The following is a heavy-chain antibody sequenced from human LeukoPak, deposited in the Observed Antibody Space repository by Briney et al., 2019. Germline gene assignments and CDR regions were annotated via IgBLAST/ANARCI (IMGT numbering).Heavy chain of an antibody. J-gene: IGHJ6*03. V-gene: IGHV4-59*01. CDR3: ARGSLHYHYMDV. CDR1: GGYISSYY. D-gene: IGHD2-15*01. CDR2: IYYSGST. Sequence: PSETLSLTCTVSGGYISSYYWSWIRQPPGKGLEWIGYIYYSGSTNYNPSLKSRVTISVDTSKNQFSLKLSSVTAADTAVYYCARGSLHYHYMDVWGKGTTVTVSS.